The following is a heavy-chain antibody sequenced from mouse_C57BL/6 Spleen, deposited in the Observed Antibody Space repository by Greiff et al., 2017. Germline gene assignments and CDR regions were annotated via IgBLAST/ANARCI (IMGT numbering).Heavy chain of an antibody. D-gene: IGHD1-3*01. V-gene: IGHV6-3*01. CDR1: GFTFSNYW. J-gene: IGHJ1*03. CDR3: TEEDGCSSYWFFDV. CDR2: IRLKSDNYAN. Sequence: EVKLEESGGGLVQPGGSMKLSCVASGFTFSNYWMNWVRQSPEKGLEWVAHIRLKSDNYANPYAESVKGRFTISRDDSKSSVYLPMNNLRAEGTGIYYCTEEDGCSSYWFFDVWGTGTMVTVSS.